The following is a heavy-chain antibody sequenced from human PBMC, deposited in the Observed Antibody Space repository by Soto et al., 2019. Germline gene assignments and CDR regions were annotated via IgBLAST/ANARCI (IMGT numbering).Heavy chain of an antibody. CDR1: GVTFSSYS. CDR3: ARELGFDAVARMDV. J-gene: IGHJ6*02. V-gene: IGHV3-48*01. CDR2: ISSSSSSI. Sequence: EVQLVESGGGLVQPGGSLRLSCTASGVTFSSYSMVWVRQAPGKGLEWVSYISSSSSSIYYADSVKGRFSTSRDNAKNSTSLQMTSLRVEGTGVYYCARELGFDAVARMDVWGQGTTVTVSS. D-gene: IGHD6-19*01.